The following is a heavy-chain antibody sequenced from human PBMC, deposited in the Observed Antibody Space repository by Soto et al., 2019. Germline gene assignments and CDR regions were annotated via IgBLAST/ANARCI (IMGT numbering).Heavy chain of an antibody. V-gene: IGHV1-69*06. CDR2: IIPIFGTA. Sequence: SVKVSCKASGGTFSSYAISWVRQAPGQGLEWMGGIIPIFGTANYAQKFQGRVTITADKSTSTAYVELSSLRSEDTAVYYCARAGSSGSYFDYWGQGTLVTVSS. CDR3: ARAGSSGSYFDY. CDR1: GGTFSSYA. J-gene: IGHJ4*02. D-gene: IGHD1-26*01.